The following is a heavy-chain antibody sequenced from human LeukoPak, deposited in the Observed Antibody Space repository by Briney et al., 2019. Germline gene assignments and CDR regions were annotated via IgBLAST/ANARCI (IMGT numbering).Heavy chain of an antibody. CDR3: AELGITMIGGV. CDR2: ISISGSTK. CDR1: GFTFSSYE. Sequence: GGSLRLSCAASGFTFSSYEMNWVRQAPGKGLEWVSYISISGSTKYYADSGKGRFTISRDNAKNSLYLQMNSLRAEDTAVYYCAELGITMIGGVWGKGTTVTISS. V-gene: IGHV3-48*03. D-gene: IGHD3-10*02. J-gene: IGHJ6*04.